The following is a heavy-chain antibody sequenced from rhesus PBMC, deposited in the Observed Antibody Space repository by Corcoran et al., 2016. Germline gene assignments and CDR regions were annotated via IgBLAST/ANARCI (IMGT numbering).Heavy chain of an antibody. CDR2: INPYNGNT. CDR1: GYTFTDYY. V-gene: IGHV1S2*01. J-gene: IGHJ2*01. CDR3: ASSDWGDYADWYFDL. Sequence: QVQLVQSGAEVKKPGSSVKVSCKASGYTFTDYYMQWVRQAPRQGLEWMGWINPYNGNTKEEQKFQGRVTMTRDTSTSTAYMELSSLRSEDTAVYYCASSDWGDYADWYFDLWGPGTPITISS. D-gene: IGHD3-34*01.